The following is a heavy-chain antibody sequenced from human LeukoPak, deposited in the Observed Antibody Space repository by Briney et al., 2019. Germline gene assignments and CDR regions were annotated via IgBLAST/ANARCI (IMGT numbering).Heavy chain of an antibody. CDR1: GFTFSSYW. J-gene: IGHJ4*02. V-gene: IGHV3-7*01. Sequence: GGSLRLSCAASGFTFSSYWMSWVRQAPGKGLEWVANIKQDGSEKYYVDSVKGRFTISRDNAKNSLYLQMNSLRAEDTAVYYCARFRGPPLWFGELLPFTFDYWGQGTLVTVSS. CDR3: ARFRGPPLWFGELLPFTFDY. D-gene: IGHD3-10*01. CDR2: IKQDGSEK.